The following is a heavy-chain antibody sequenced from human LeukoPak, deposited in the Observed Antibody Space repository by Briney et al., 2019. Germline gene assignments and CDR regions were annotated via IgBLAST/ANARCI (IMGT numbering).Heavy chain of an antibody. J-gene: IGHJ4*02. CDR1: GFTFSRYW. CDR3: TRDTEGTLDY. CDR2: IKDDGSEK. V-gene: IGHV3-7*01. D-gene: IGHD2-8*02. Sequence: PGGSLRLSCVGSGFTFSRYWMTWVRQAPGKGLEWVANIKDDGSEKYSVDSVKGRFTISRDNAKNLLYLQMNNLRADDTAIYYCTRDTEGTLDYWGQGILVTVAS.